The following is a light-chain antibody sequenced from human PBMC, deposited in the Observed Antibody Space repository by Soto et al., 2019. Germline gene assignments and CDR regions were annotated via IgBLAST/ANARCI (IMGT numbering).Light chain of an antibody. CDR1: QRISTY. CDR2: AAS. J-gene: IGKJ1*01. V-gene: IGKV1-39*01. CDR3: QQCYSSPRT. Sequence: DIQMTQSPSTLSAGVGDRVTITCRASQRISTYLNWYQQKPGKAPTLLIYAASSLQSGVPSRFSGRGSGTDFTLTINTLQPEDFATYFCQQCYSSPRTFGQGTKVEIK.